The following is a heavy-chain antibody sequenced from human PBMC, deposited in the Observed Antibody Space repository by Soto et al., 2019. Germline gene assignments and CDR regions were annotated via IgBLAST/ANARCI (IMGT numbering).Heavy chain of an antibody. CDR1: GASISRGGDY. J-gene: IGHJ4*02. CDR3: VRAMVRGVIHLVIDY. Sequence: QVQLQESGPGLVKPSQTLSLTCTVSGASISRGGDYWSWIRQHPGKGLEWIGNIYYSGSTYYNPSLKSRVLMSVDTSKNVFPLKLSSVTAADTAVYFCVRAMVRGVIHLVIDYWGQGNLVTVSS. D-gene: IGHD3-10*01. CDR2: IYYSGST. V-gene: IGHV4-31*03.